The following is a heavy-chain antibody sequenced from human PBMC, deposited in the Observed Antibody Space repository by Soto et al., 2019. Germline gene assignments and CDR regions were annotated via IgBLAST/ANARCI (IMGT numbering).Heavy chain of an antibody. CDR2: TYYRAKWYN. Sequence: SQTLSLTCAISGDSVSSNSAAWNWIRQSPSRGLEWLGRTYYRAKWYNDYAVSVKSLITINPDTSKNQFSLQLNSVTPEDTAVYYCARASRPRELRYFDWLSRHYYYYGMDVWGQGTTVTVSS. J-gene: IGHJ6*02. CDR3: ARASRPRELRYFDWLSRHYYYYGMDV. CDR1: GDSVSSNSAA. D-gene: IGHD3-9*01. V-gene: IGHV6-1*01.